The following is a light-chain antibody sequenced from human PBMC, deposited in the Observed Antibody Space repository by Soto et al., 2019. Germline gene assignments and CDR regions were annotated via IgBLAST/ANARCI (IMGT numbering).Light chain of an antibody. CDR3: ETWDINTHVV. V-gene: IGLV4-60*02. J-gene: IGLJ2*01. CDR1: SGHSTYI. CDR2: LEGSGSY. Sequence: QSVLTLSSSASASLGSSVKLTCTLSSGHSTYIIAWHQQQSGKAPRYLMKLEGSGSYNKGSGVPDRFSGSSSGVDRYLTISNLQFEDEADYYCETWDINTHVVFGGGTKVTVL.